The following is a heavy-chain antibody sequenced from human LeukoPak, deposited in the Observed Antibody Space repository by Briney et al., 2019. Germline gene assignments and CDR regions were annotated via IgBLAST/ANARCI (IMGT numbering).Heavy chain of an antibody. CDR1: GDSVSSHNSA. CDR2: TYYRSKWYN. CDR3: ARDFDNNWNFWWFDP. V-gene: IGHV6-1*01. Sequence: SQTLSLTCAISGDSVSSHNSAWNWIRQSPSRGLEWPGRTYYRSKWYNDYAVSVKSRITINPDTSKNQFSLQLNSVTPEDTAVYYCARDFDNNWNFWWFDPWGQGTLVTVSS. D-gene: IGHD1-7*01. J-gene: IGHJ5*01.